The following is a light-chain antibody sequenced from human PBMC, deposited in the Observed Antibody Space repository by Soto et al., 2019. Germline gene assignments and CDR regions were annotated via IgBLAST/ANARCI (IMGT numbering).Light chain of an antibody. CDR1: SGHSSYI. J-gene: IGLJ3*02. Sequence: QPVLTQSSSASASLGSSVKLTCTLSSGHSSYIIAWHQQQPGKAPRYLMKLEGSGSYNKGSGVPDRFSGSSSGADRYLTICNLQFEDEADYYCETWDSNTHTVFGGGTKVTVL. V-gene: IGLV4-60*02. CDR3: ETWDSNTHTV. CDR2: LEGSGSY.